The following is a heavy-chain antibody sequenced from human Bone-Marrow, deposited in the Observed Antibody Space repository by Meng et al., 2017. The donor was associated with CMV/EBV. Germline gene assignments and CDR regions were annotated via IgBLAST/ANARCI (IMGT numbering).Heavy chain of an antibody. CDR3: ARADCSSTSCYQGYYYGMDV. Sequence: GESLKISCAASGFTFSSYGMHWVRQAPGKGLEWVAVIWYDGSNKYYADSVKGRFTISRENSKNTLYLQMNSLRPEDTAVYYCARADCSSTSCYQGYYYGMDVWGQGTTVTVSS. D-gene: IGHD2-2*01. CDR1: GFTFSSYG. V-gene: IGHV3-33*01. CDR2: IWYDGSNK. J-gene: IGHJ6*02.